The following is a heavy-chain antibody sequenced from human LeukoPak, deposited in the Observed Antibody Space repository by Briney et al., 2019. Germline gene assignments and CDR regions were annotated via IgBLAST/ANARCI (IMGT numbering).Heavy chain of an antibody. CDR1: GFTFSSYG. J-gene: IGHJ4*02. D-gene: IGHD6-13*01. CDR3: AKDFRGIAAAGTLDY. Sequence: GRSLSLSCAASGFTFSSYGMHWVRQAPGKGREWVAVISYDGSNKYYADSVKGRFTISRDNSKNTLYLQMNSLRAEDTAVYYCAKDFRGIAAAGTLDYWGQGTLVTVSS. V-gene: IGHV3-30*18. CDR2: ISYDGSNK.